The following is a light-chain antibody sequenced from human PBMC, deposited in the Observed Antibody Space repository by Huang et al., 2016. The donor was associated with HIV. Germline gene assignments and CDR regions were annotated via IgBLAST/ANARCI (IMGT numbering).Light chain of an antibody. Sequence: VLTQSPGTLSLSPGERANLSCRASQSVSSNYLAWYQQKPGQAPRLLIDGTSSMATGIPDRFSGSGSGTDFTLTISRLEPEDFAVYYCQQYGTSLLFTFGPGTKVDIK. J-gene: IGKJ3*01. CDR2: GTS. V-gene: IGKV3-20*01. CDR1: QSVSSNY. CDR3: QQYGTSLLFT.